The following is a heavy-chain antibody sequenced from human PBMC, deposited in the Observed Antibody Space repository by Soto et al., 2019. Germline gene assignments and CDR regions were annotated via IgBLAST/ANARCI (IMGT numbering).Heavy chain of an antibody. CDR2: IWYDGSNK. V-gene: IGHV3-33*01. CDR3: APGGYVSSGQPTDY. D-gene: IGHD3-22*01. CDR1: GFTFSSYG. Sequence: QVQLVESGGGVVQPGRSLRLSCAASGFTFSSYGMHWVRQAPGKGLEWVAVIWYDGSNKYYADSVKGRFTISRDNSKNTLYLQMNSLRAEDTAVYYCAPGGYVSSGQPTDYWGQGTLVTVSS. J-gene: IGHJ4*02.